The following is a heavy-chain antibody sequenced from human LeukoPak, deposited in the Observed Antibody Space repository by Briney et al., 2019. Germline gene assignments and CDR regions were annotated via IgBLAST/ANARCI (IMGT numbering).Heavy chain of an antibody. V-gene: IGHV1-2*02. CDR2: INPNSGGT. J-gene: IGHJ4*02. CDR1: GYTFTGYY. CDR3: ARVVSPNYDFWSGYFDY. Sequence: GASVKVSCKASGYTFTGYYMHWVRQAPGQGLEWMGWINPNSGGTNYAQKFQGRVTMTRDTSISTAYMELSRLRSDDTAVYYCARVVSPNYDFWSGYFDYWGQGTLVTVSS. D-gene: IGHD3-3*01.